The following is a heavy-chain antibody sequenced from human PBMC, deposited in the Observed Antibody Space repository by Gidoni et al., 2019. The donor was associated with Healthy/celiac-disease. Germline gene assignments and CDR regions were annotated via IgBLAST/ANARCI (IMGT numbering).Heavy chain of an antibody. CDR3: ARGGITMASYYYYGMDV. CDR1: VCSISRYY. CDR2: IYTSGST. V-gene: IGHV4-4*07. Sequence: QVPLQESVPGLVKPSETLSLTCTVPVCSISRYYRSWIRQPAGKGLEWIGRIYTSGSTNYNPSLKSRVTMSVDTSKNQFSLKLSSVTAADTAVYYCARGGITMASYYYYGMDVWGQGTTVTVSS. J-gene: IGHJ6*02. D-gene: IGHD3-10*01.